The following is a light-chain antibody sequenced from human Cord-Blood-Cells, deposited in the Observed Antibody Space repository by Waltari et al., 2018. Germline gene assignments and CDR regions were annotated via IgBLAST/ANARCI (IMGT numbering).Light chain of an antibody. V-gene: IGKV3-20*01. CDR2: GAS. CDR1: QSVGSSY. J-gene: IGKJ2*03. CDR3: QQYGSSYS. Sequence: LSLSPGERATLSCRASQSVGSSYLAWYQQKPGQAPRLLIYGASSRATGIPDRFSGSGSGTDFTLTISRLEPEDFAVYYCQQYGSSYSFGQGTKLEIK.